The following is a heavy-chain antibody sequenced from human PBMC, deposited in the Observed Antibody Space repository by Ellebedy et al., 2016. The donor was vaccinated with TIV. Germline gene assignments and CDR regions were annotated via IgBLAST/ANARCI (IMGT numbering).Heavy chain of an antibody. CDR1: GYTFSKYY. CDR3: AIVEMATVPNWNYYGMDV. Sequence: AASVKVSCKASGYTFSKYYIHWVRQAPGQGLEWMGIINPFGGSTRYPQKFQGRVTMTGDTSTSTVHMELSSLRSEDTALYFCAIVEMATVPNWNYYGMDVWGQGTTVTVSS. V-gene: IGHV1-46*01. J-gene: IGHJ6*02. CDR2: INPFGGST. D-gene: IGHD5-24*01.